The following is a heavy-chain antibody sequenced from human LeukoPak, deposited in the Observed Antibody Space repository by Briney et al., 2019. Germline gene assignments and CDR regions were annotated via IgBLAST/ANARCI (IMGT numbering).Heavy chain of an antibody. CDR2: INSDGSST. CDR3: ARGIHYYDSSGYVPNWYFDL. V-gene: IGHV3-74*01. CDR1: GFTFSSYW. D-gene: IGHD3-22*01. J-gene: IGHJ2*01. Sequence: GGSLRLSCAASGFTFSSYWMHWVRQAPGKGLVWVSRINSDGSSTDYADSVKGRLTISRDNAKNSLYLQMNSLRAEDTAVYYCARGIHYYDSSGYVPNWYFDLWGRGTLVTVSS.